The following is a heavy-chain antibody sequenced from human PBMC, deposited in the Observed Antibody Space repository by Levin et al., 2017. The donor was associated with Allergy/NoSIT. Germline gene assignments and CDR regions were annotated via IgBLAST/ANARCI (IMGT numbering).Heavy chain of an antibody. V-gene: IGHV4-30-4*01. D-gene: IGHD2-15*01. CDR2: IHYSGTT. J-gene: IGHJ4*02. CDR1: GVSINSGDYY. CDR3: ASALGYCSGGGCR. Sequence: SQTLSLTCPVSGVSINSGDYYWSWIRQPPGKGLEWIGFIHYSGTTHYSPSLKSRVTISLDTSKNQFSLMLNSVSAADTAVYYCASALGYCSGGGCRWGQGTLVTVSS.